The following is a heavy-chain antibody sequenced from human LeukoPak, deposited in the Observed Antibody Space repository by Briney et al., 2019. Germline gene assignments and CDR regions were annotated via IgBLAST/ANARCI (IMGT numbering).Heavy chain of an antibody. J-gene: IGHJ5*02. V-gene: IGHV3-21*01. CDR2: ISSSSSYI. CDR1: GFTFSSYS. CDR3: ARDRWAAGKLIVTGANWFDP. D-gene: IGHD6-13*01. Sequence: GGSLRLSCAASGFTFSSYSMNWVRQAPGKGLEWASSISSSSSYIYYADSVKGRFTISRDNAKNSLYLQMSSLRAEDTAVYYCARDRWAAGKLIVTGANWFDPWGQGTLVTVSS.